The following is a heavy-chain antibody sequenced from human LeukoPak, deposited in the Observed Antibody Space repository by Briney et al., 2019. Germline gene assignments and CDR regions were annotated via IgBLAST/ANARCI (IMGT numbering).Heavy chain of an antibody. CDR3: AGRQHIVVVTATRGSFDM. Sequence: PSETLSLTCTLSGGSISSYYWSWIRQPPGKGLQWIRYVFNSGRTNLNPSLRSRATMSVDTSKNQFSLKLSSLTAADTAVYYCAGRQHIVVVTATRGSFDMWGQGTMVTLSS. CDR2: VFNSGRT. V-gene: IGHV4-59*01. CDR1: GGSISSYY. J-gene: IGHJ3*02. D-gene: IGHD2-21*02.